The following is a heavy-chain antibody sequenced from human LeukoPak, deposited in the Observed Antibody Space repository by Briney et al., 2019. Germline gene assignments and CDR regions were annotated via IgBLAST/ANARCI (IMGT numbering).Heavy chain of an antibody. D-gene: IGHD2-2*01. CDR1: GFTFSSYG. Sequence: PGGSLRLSCAASGFTFSSYGMHWVRQAPGKGLEWVAVISYDGSNKYYADSVKGRFTISRDNSKNTLYLQMSSLRAEDTAVYYCAKDLVYLGYCSSTSCYAYAIDIWGQGTMVTVSS. V-gene: IGHV3-30*18. CDR2: ISYDGSNK. CDR3: AKDLVYLGYCSSTSCYAYAIDI. J-gene: IGHJ3*02.